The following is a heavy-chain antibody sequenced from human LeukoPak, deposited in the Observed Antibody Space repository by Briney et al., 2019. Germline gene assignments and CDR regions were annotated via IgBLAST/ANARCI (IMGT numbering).Heavy chain of an antibody. Sequence: GGSLRLSCAASGFTFSSYAMSWVRQAPGKGLEWISAISDSGGSTYDADSVKGRFTISRDNSKNTLYLQMNSLRAEDTAVYYCAKDTSIGRYCTNGVCSPFDYWGQGTLVTVSS. V-gene: IGHV3-23*01. CDR3: AKDTSIGRYCTNGVCSPFDY. CDR1: GFTFSSYA. D-gene: IGHD2-8*01. J-gene: IGHJ4*02. CDR2: ISDSGGST.